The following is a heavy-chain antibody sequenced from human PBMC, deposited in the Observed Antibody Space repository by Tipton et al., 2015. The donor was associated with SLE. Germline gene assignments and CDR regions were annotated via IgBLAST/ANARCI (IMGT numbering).Heavy chain of an antibody. CDR3: ARARLQSTHNWFDP. J-gene: IGHJ5*02. V-gene: IGHV4-61*02. CDR2: IYTSGST. Sequence: TLSLTCTVSGGSISSGSYYWSWIRQPAGKGLEWIGRIYTSGSTNYNPSRKSRVTISVDTSKNQFSLKLSSVTAADTAVYYCARARLQSTHNWFDPWGQGTLVTVSS. CDR1: GGSISSGSYY. D-gene: IGHD4-11*01.